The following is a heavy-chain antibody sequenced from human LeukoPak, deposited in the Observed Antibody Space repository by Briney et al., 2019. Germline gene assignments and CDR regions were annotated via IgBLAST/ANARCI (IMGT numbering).Heavy chain of an antibody. CDR1: DGSFSTYY. CDR3: ARAKSYYYGSGTYRHNGFDI. Sequence: PSETLSLTCSVSDGSFSTYYWGWIRQPPGKGLEWIGEMNQSGDANYSPSLKSRVTISVDTSKNQFSLKLNSVTAADTAVYYCARAKSYYYGSGTYRHNGFDIWGQGTKVIVSS. J-gene: IGHJ3*02. D-gene: IGHD3-10*01. CDR2: MNQSGDA. V-gene: IGHV4-34*01.